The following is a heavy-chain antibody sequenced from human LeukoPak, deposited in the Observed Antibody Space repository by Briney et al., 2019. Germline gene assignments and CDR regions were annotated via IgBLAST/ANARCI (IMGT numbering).Heavy chain of an antibody. CDR1: RGTFDSYG. CDR2: VMAIFGGV. Sequence: SGKVSCKAPRGTFDSYGISWVRQAPGQGLEWMGGVMAIFGGVKYGQKFQGRATITTDASTSTAYMELRSLTSEDTGIYYCARGELGDRSGFSFFDYWGQGTLVTVSS. J-gene: IGHJ4*02. D-gene: IGHD3-22*01. CDR3: ARGELGDRSGFSFFDY. V-gene: IGHV1-69*05.